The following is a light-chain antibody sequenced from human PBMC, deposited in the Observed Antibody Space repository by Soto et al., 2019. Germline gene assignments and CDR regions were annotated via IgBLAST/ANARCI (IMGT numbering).Light chain of an antibody. CDR1: QTISSF. CDR2: EAS. CDR3: QHYISFPWT. Sequence: QMTQSPSTLSASVGDRVTITCRASQTISSFLAWYQHKVGEAPKLLIAEASSLESGVPSRFSGSGSGTEFTLTISRLQPDDVATYYCQHYISFPWTFGQGTKVDIK. J-gene: IGKJ1*01. V-gene: IGKV1-5*01.